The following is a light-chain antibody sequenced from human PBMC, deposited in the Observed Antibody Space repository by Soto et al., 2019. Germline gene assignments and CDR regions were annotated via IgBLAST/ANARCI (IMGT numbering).Light chain of an antibody. V-gene: IGLV2-23*02. CDR1: SSDVGTYTL. J-gene: IGLJ1*01. CDR2: EVN. Sequence: QSALTQPASVSGSPGQSITISCTGTSSDVGTYTLVSWYQQHPGKAPKLVIYEVNKRPAGVSKRFSGSKSGDTASLTISGLHAEDEADYYCSSYAGAITFYVFGTGTKVTDL. CDR3: SSYAGAITFYV.